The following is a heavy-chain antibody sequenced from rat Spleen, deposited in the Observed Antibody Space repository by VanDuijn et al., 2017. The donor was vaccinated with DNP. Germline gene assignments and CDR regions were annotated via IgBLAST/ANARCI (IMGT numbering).Heavy chain of an antibody. Sequence: EVKLVESGGGLVQPGRSLKLSCAASGFNFKAYWMGWVRQAPGKGLEWIGQINKDSSTISYSPSLKDKLTISRDSAQNTLYLQMSKLGSEDTAIYYCARHGDNFDFSYWGQGVMVTVSS. CDR1: GFNFKAYW. V-gene: IGHV4-2*01. J-gene: IGHJ2*01. D-gene: IGHD4-2*01. CDR2: INKDSSTI. CDR3: ARHGDNFDFSY.